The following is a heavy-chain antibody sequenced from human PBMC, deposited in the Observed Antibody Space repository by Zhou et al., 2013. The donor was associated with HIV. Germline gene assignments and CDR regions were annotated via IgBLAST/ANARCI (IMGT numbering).Heavy chain of an antibody. CDR1: GGTFSSYA. CDR2: IIPIFGTP. CDR3: ARVLEGCTATCYFYY. D-gene: IGHD2-2*01. V-gene: IGHV1-69*12. J-gene: IGHJ4*02. Sequence: QVQLVQSGAEVKKPGSSVKVSCKASGGTFSSYAINWVRQAPGQGLEWIGGIIPIFGTPNYSPKFRGRVTISADESSNTAYMELNNLRSDDTAVYYCARVLEGCTATCYFYYWGQGSPVTVSS.